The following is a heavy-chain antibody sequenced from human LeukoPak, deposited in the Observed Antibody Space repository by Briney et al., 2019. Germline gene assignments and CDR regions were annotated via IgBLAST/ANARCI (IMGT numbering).Heavy chain of an antibody. Sequence: ASVKVSCKASGYTFTTYAIHWVRQAPRQRLEWMGWINTGNGYTKYSQNFQGRVTITRDTSASTAYMELSSLKSEDTAVYYCARGIAVAYFDYWGQGALVTVSS. V-gene: IGHV1-3*04. J-gene: IGHJ4*02. CDR1: GYTFTTYA. D-gene: IGHD6-19*01. CDR3: ARGIAVAYFDY. CDR2: INTGNGYT.